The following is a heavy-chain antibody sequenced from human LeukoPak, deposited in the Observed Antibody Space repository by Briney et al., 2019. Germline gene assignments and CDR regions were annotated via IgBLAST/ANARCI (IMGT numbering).Heavy chain of an antibody. CDR1: GFTFSSYG. D-gene: IGHD3-22*01. CDR2: IWYDGSNK. J-gene: IGHJ4*02. V-gene: IGHV3-33*01. Sequence: GGSLRLSCAASGFTFSSYGMHWVRQAPGKGLEWVAVIWYDGSNKYYADSVKGRFTISRDNSKNTLYLQMNSLRAEDTAVYYCASGRHSKAYDSSGHDYWGQGTLVTVSS. CDR3: ASGRHSKAYDSSGHDY.